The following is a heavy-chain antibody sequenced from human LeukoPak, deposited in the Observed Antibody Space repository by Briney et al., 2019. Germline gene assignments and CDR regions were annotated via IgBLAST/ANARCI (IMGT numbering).Heavy chain of an antibody. CDR1: GGSISSYY. J-gene: IGHJ4*02. CDR2: IYYSGST. D-gene: IGHD2-2*01. V-gene: IGHV4-59*12. Sequence: SETLSLTCTVSGGSISSYYWSWIRQPPGKGLEWIGYIYYSGSTNYNPSLKSRVTISVDTSKSQFSLKLSSVTAADTAVYYCATEGVVPAATFDYWGQGTLVTVSS. CDR3: ATEGVVPAATFDY.